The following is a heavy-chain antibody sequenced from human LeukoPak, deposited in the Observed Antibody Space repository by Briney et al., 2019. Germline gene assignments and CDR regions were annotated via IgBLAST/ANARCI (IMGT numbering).Heavy chain of an antibody. CDR1: GDSINNYY. V-gene: IGHV4-4*07. D-gene: IGHD2-15*01. CDR2: IYTRGST. CDR3: ARGRYCSADICSGGDAFDI. Sequence: SETLSLTCTVSGDSINNYYWSWIRQPAGKGLEWIGRIYTRGSTNYNPSLKSRVTMSVDTSKNQFSLKLSSVTAADTAVYYCARGRYCSADICSGGDAFDIWGQGTMVSVSS. J-gene: IGHJ3*02.